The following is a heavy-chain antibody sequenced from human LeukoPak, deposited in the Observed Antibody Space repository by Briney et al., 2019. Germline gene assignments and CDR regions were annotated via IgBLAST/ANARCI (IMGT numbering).Heavy chain of an antibody. CDR3: AELGITMIGGV. J-gene: IGHJ6*04. CDR2: ISGSGGST. V-gene: IGHV3-23*01. Sequence: QTGGSLRLSCAASGFTFSSYAMSWIRQAPGKGLEWVSAISGSGGSTYYADSVKGRFTISRDNAKNSLYLQMNSLRAEDTAVYYCAELGITMIGGVWGKGTTVTISS. CDR1: GFTFSSYA. D-gene: IGHD3-10*02.